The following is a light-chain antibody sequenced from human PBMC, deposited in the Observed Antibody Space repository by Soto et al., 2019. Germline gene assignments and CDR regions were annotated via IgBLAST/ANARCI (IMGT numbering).Light chain of an antibody. J-gene: IGLJ1*01. Sequence: QSVLTQPASVSGSPGKSITISCTGTSSDVGNYKFVSWYQQNPGKAPNLMIYEGSKRPSGVSNRFSGSKSGNTASLTTFGLQAEDVADYFCCSYAGGSNVFGTGTKVTVL. CDR3: CSYAGGSNV. CDR1: SSDVGNYKF. CDR2: EGS. V-gene: IGLV2-23*01.